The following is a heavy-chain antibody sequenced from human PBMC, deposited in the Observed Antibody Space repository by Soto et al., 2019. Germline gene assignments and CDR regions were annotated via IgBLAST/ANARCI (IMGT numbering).Heavy chain of an antibody. D-gene: IGHD5-12*01. J-gene: IGHJ3*02. CDR1: GGSISSYY. V-gene: IGHV4-59*01. CDR2: IYYSGST. CDR3: ARGENDLVVNELGYAFDI. Sequence: SETLSLTCTVSGGSISSYYWSWIRQPPGKGLEWIGYIYYSGSTNYNPSLKSRVTISVDTSKNQFSLKLSSVTAADTAVYYCARGENDLVVNELGYAFDIWGQGTMVTVSS.